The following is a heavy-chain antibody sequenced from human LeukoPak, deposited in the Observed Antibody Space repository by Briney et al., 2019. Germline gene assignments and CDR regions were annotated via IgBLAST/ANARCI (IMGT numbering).Heavy chain of an antibody. V-gene: IGHV4-38-2*02. Sequence: PSETLSLTCTVTGYSISSDYYWAWIRQPPGKGLEWIGFICHSRSTYYNPSLKSRVTISVDKSKNQFSLKLGSVTAADTAVYYCARNDVWGTYRAFDYRGQGTLVTVSS. J-gene: IGHJ4*02. CDR3: ARNDVWGTYRAFDY. D-gene: IGHD3-16*02. CDR2: ICHSRST. CDR1: GYSISSDYY.